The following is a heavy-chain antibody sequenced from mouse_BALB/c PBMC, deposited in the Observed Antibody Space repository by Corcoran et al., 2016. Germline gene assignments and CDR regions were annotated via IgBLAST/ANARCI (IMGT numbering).Heavy chain of an antibody. CDR3: ARRRHWVFDY. D-gene: IGHD4-1*01. J-gene: IGHJ2*01. V-gene: IGHV1-19*01. CDR2: VNPYNGGT. CDR1: GYTFTDYY. Sequence: EVQLQQSGPELVKPGASVKMSCKASGYTFTDYYMDWVKQSHGESFEWIGRVNPYNGGTSYNQKFKGKATLTVDKSSSTAYMELNSLTSEDSAVYYCARRRHWVFDYWGQGTTLTVSS.